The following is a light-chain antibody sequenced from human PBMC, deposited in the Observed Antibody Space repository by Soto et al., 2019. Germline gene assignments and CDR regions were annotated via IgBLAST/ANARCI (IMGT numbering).Light chain of an antibody. CDR2: AAS. V-gene: IGKV1-39*01. CDR3: QQSYSAPRT. Sequence: DIQMTQSPSSLSASVGDRVTITCRGSQRISSYLNWYQQKPGKAPKLLIYAASSLHSGVPSRFSSSGSGTDFTLTISSLQPEDFATYYCQQSYSAPRTFGQGTKVEIK. J-gene: IGKJ1*01. CDR1: QRISSY.